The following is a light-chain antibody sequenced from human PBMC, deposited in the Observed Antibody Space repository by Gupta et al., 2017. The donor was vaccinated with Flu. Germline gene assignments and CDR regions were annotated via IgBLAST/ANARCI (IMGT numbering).Light chain of an antibody. V-gene: IGKV1-5*01. CDR3: QQYNSEPCT. CDR1: QSINSY. CDR2: AAS. Sequence: PSSLSASVGDRVTITCRASQSINSYLAWYQQKSGKAPKVLIYAASSLQSGVPSRFSGSGSGTEFTLTISRLQPDDFATYYCQQYNSEPCTLGQGTKVEIK. J-gene: IGKJ1*01.